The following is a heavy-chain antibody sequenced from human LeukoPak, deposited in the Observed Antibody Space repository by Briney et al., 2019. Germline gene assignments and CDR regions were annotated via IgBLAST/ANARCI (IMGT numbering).Heavy chain of an antibody. CDR1: GYTFSDYY. Sequence: GASVKVSCKASGYTFSDYYLHWVRQAPGQGLGYMGWINPNSGYTKYSQSFQGRVTMTRDTSISTAYMELSRLISDDTAVYYCARGDTMGRGLISDYWGQGTLVTVSS. CDR2: INPNSGYT. J-gene: IGHJ4*02. D-gene: IGHD3-10*01. V-gene: IGHV1-2*02. CDR3: ARGDTMGRGLISDY.